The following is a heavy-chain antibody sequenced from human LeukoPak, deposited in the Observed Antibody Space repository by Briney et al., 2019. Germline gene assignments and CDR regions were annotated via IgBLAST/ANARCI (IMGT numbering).Heavy chain of an antibody. CDR2: IKQDGSEK. Sequence: GALRLSCAASGFTFSSYWMSWVRQAPGKGLEWVANIKQDGSEKYYVDSVKGRFTISRDNAKNSLYLQMNSLRAEDTAVYYCARDRTSASIAAAGSLDYWGQGTLVTVSS. CDR3: ARDRTSASIAAAGSLDY. V-gene: IGHV3-7*01. D-gene: IGHD6-13*01. J-gene: IGHJ4*02. CDR1: GFTFSSYW.